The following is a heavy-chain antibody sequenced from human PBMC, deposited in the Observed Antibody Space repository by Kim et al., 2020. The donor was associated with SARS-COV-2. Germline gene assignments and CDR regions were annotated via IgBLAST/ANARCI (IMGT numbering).Heavy chain of an antibody. CDR1: GFTFSTSN. CDR3: ARSGTYLHGMDV. V-gene: IGHV3-21*05. D-gene: IGHD3-10*01. Sequence: GGSLRLSCAASGFTFSTSNMNWVRQAPGKGLEWVAYISDNGRDIQYADSVKGRLSISRDNAKNSLYLQMNSLRVEDTSVYYCARSGTYLHGMDVWGQGTT. CDR2: ISDNGRDI. J-gene: IGHJ6*02.